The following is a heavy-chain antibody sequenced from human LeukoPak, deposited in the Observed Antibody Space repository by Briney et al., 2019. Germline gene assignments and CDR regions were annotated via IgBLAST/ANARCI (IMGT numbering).Heavy chain of an antibody. D-gene: IGHD6-13*01. Sequence: GASVKVSCKASGYTFTGYYMHWVRQAPGQGLEWMGWINPNSGDTYYAPKFQGRVTMTRDTSISTDYMELSRLRSDDTAVYYCARGDLGKQQLVGCRLGYWGQGTLVTVSS. CDR3: ARGDLGKQQLVGCRLGY. CDR1: GYTFTGYY. CDR2: INPNSGDT. J-gene: IGHJ4*02. V-gene: IGHV1-2*02.